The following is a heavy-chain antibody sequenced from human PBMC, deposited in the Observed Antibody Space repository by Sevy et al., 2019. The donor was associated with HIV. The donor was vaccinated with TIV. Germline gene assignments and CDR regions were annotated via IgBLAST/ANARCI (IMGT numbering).Heavy chain of an antibody. CDR1: GFTFSSYG. CDR2: ISYDGSNK. V-gene: IGHV3-30*18. D-gene: IGHD4-4*01. Sequence: GGSLRLSCAASGFTFSSYGMHWVRQAPGKGLEWVAVISYDGSNKYYADSVKGRFTISRDNSKNTLYLQMNSLRAEDTAVYYCAKAGLTTLDYWGQGTLVTVSS. CDR3: AKAGLTTLDY. J-gene: IGHJ4*02.